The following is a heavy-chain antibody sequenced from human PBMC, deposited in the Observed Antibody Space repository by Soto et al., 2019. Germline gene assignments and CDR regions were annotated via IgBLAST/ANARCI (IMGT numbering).Heavy chain of an antibody. V-gene: IGHV3-30*18. CDR3: AKDELRYFDWLPYAFDI. J-gene: IGHJ3*02. D-gene: IGHD3-9*01. Sequence: QPGGSLRLSCAASGFTFSSYGMHWVRQAPGKGLEWVAVISYDGSNKYYADSVKGRFTISRDNSKNTLYLQMNSLRAEDTAVYYCAKDELRYFDWLPYAFDIWGQGTMVTVSS. CDR1: GFTFSSYG. CDR2: ISYDGSNK.